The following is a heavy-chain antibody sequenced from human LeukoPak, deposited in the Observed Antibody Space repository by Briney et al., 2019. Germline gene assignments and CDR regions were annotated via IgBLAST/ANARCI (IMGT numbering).Heavy chain of an antibody. D-gene: IGHD3-10*01. CDR2: FSSSDGSS. J-gene: IGHJ4*02. Sequence: PGWSLTLSCEAAGYPFSNYGVKCVRQGPRPGLAWTSAFSSSDGSSFYADSVKGRFTISRDNSTNSLYLQMNRLRAEDTAVYYCAKRSLHVSGSPPYFDYWGQGTLVTVSS. CDR1: GYPFSNYG. V-gene: IGHV3-23*01. CDR3: AKRSLHVSGSPPYFDY.